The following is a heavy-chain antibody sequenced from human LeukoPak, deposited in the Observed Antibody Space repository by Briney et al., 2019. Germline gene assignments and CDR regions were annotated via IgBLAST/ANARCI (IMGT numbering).Heavy chain of an antibody. CDR1: GFTFTNYW. D-gene: IGHD2-2*01. V-gene: IGHV3-7*04. J-gene: IGHJ4*02. CDR2: INKDGSEK. CDR3: ARLYCSSTNCDSCFDN. Sequence: PGGSLRLSCAASGFTFTNYWMSWVRQAPGTGLEWVANINKDGSEKYYVDSVKGRFTISRDNGMNSLYLQMNSLRAEDTATYYCARLYCSSTNCDSCFDNWGQGTLVTVSP.